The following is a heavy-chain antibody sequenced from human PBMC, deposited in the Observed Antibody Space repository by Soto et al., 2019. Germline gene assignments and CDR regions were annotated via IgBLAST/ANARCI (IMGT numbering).Heavy chain of an antibody. CDR2: ISYDGNNN. CDR1: GFIFSSYG. J-gene: IGHJ4*02. CDR3: AKSREGYYFDY. V-gene: IGHV3-30*18. Sequence: QVQLVESGGGVVQPGRSLRLSCAASGFIFSSYGMHWVRQAPGKGLEWVAVISYDGNNNNYADSVKGRFTISRDNSKNTLYLQMNSLRAEDTAVYYCAKSREGYYFDYWGQGTLVTVSS.